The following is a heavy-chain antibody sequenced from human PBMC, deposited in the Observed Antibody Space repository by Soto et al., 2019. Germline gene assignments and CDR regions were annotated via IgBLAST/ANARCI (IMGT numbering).Heavy chain of an antibody. D-gene: IGHD5-12*01. CDR1: GGSFSGYC. J-gene: IGHJ6*03. Sequence: SETLSLTCAVYGGSFSGYCWSWIRQPPGKGLEWIGEINHSGSTNYNPSLKSRVTISVDTSKNQFSLKLSSVTAADTAVYYCAREASGSVYYYYMDVWGKGTTVTVSS. CDR2: INHSGST. V-gene: IGHV4-34*01. CDR3: AREASGSVYYYYMDV.